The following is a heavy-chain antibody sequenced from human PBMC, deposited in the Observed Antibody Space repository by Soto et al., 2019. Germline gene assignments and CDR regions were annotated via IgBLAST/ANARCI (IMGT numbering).Heavy chain of an antibody. V-gene: IGHV1-69*06. D-gene: IGHD2-21*02. CDR1: GGIFSSNT. J-gene: IGHJ4*02. Sequence: QVYLVQSGAEVKKPGSSVKISCKASGGIFSSNTINWVRQAAGQGIEWMGGIIPLFGTANYAEKFQGRVTLNADKSTKTEYMELTSLRSEDTAVYYCASKAACGGDCYAFDSWGQGNLVTVSS. CDR2: IIPLFGTA. CDR3: ASKAACGGDCYAFDS.